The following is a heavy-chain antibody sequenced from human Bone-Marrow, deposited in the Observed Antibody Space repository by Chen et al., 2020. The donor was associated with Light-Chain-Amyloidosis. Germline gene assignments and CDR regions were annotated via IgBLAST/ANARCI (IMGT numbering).Heavy chain of an antibody. V-gene: IGHV1-3*01. J-gene: IGHJ5*02. Sequence: QVQLVQSGAEVKKPGASVTVSCKASGYTFTTSRIHWVRQAPGQSLEWMGWINAVNGNTRYAQKFQGRVTITRDTCATTAYMELSSLRSEDTAVYYCARSPYDSSCYFFRWFAPWGQGTQVTVSS. CDR3: ARSPYDSSCYFFRWFAP. D-gene: IGHD3-22*01. CDR1: GYTFTTSR. CDR2: INAVNGNT.